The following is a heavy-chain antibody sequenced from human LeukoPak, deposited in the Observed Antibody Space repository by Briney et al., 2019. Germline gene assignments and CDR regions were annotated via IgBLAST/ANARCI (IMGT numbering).Heavy chain of an antibody. Sequence: GGSLRLSCAASEFTFSSYAMSWVRQAPGKGLEWVSAISGSGGSTYYADSVKGRFTISRDNSKNTLYLQMNSLRAEDTAVYYCAKVGYSYSIYYYGMDVWGQGTTVTVSS. V-gene: IGHV3-23*01. CDR2: ISGSGGST. CDR3: AKVGYSYSIYYYGMDV. D-gene: IGHD5-18*01. CDR1: EFTFSSYA. J-gene: IGHJ6*02.